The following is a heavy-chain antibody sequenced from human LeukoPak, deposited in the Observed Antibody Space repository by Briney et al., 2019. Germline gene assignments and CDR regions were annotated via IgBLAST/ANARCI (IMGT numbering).Heavy chain of an antibody. J-gene: IGHJ6*02. V-gene: IGHV3-15*01. D-gene: IGHD6-13*01. CDR3: AREARRPSSSWYRDYYYGMDV. Sequence: PGGSLRLSCVASGFTFSNAWMSWVRQAPGKGLEWVGRIKSEIDGGTTDYAAPVRGRFTISRDDSKNSLYLQMNSLKTEDTAVHYCAREARRPSSSWYRDYYYGMDVWGQGTTVTVSS. CDR2: IKSEIDGGTT. CDR1: GFTFSNAW.